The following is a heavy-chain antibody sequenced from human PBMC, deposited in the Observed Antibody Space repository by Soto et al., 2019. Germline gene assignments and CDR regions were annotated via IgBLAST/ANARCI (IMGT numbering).Heavy chain of an antibody. CDR1: GGPISSSNW. CDR2: IYHSGST. Sequence: SETLSLTCAVSGGPISSSNWWSWVRQPPGKGLEWIGEIYHSGSTNYNPSLKSRVTISVDKSKNQFSLKLSSVTAADTAVYYCARARYNRNYHWFDPWGQGTLVTVSS. D-gene: IGHD1-7*01. J-gene: IGHJ5*02. V-gene: IGHV4-4*02. CDR3: ARARYNRNYHWFDP.